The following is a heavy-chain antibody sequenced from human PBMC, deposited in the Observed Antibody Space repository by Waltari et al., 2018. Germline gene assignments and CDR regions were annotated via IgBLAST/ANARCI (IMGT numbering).Heavy chain of an antibody. CDR1: GDSLSGNAW. J-gene: IGHJ4*02. V-gene: IGHV4-4*02. CDR2: IHGSGKT. Sequence: QVQLQESGPGLVKPSGTLSVTCAVSGDSLSGNAWWSWVRQPPGKGLEWIGQIHGSGKTNYKPSRESRVTVSRDTSNNQFSLKLASATAADTAVYYCARDRGRGLYLDSWGQGTLVTVSP. CDR3: ARDRGRGLYLDS. D-gene: IGHD2-15*01.